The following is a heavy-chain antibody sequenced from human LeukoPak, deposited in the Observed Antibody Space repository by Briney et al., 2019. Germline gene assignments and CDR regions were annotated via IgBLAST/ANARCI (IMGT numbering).Heavy chain of an antibody. Sequence: GRSLRLSCAASGFTFSSYAMHWVRRAPGKGLEWVAVISYDGSNKYYADSVKGRFTISRDNSKNTLYLQMNSLRAEDTAVYYCARSRRGYCSSTSCPQTPNYYYYGMDVWGQGTTVTVSS. CDR3: ARSRRGYCSSTSCPQTPNYYYYGMDV. D-gene: IGHD2-2*01. CDR1: GFTFSSYA. CDR2: ISYDGSNK. J-gene: IGHJ6*02. V-gene: IGHV3-30*04.